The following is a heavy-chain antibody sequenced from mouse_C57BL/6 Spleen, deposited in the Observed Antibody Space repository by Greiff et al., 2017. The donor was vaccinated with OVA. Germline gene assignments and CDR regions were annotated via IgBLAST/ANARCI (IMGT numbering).Heavy chain of an antibody. D-gene: IGHD1-1*01. V-gene: IGHV6-3*01. CDR1: GFTFSNYW. Sequence: EVKVVESGGGLVQPGGSMKLSCVASGFTFSNYWMNWVRQSPEKGLEWVAQIRLKSDNYATHYAESVKGRFTISRDDSKSSVYLQMNNLRAEDTGIYYCTVDWYFDVWGTGTTVTVSS. J-gene: IGHJ1*03. CDR3: TVDWYFDV. CDR2: IRLKSDNYAT.